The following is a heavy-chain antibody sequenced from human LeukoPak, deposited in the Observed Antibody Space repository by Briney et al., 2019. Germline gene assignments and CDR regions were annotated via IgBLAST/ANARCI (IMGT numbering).Heavy chain of an antibody. V-gene: IGHV1-46*01. J-gene: IGHJ4*02. CDR3: ASGHGYMDY. Sequence: KFQGRVTMTRDTSTSAVYMELSSLRSEDTAVYYCASGHGYMDYWGQGTLVTVSS.